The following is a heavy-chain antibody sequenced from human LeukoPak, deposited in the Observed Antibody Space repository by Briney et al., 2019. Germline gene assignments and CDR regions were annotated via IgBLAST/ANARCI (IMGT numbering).Heavy chain of an antibody. CDR2: IKQDGSEK. V-gene: IGHV3-7*04. Sequence: GGSLRLSRAASGFTFSSYWMSWVRQAPGKGLEWVANIKQDGSEKYYVDSVKGRFTISRDNAKNSLYLQMNSLRAEDTAVYYCARALYGDPEHYFDYWGQGTLVTVSS. J-gene: IGHJ4*02. CDR1: GFTFSSYW. D-gene: IGHD4-17*01. CDR3: ARALYGDPEHYFDY.